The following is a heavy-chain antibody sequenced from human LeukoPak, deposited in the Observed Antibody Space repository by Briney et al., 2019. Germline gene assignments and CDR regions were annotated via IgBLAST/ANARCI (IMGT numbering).Heavy chain of an antibody. CDR2: ISYDGSNQ. J-gene: IGHJ4*02. V-gene: IGHV3-30*19. D-gene: IGHD3-22*01. CDR1: GFTFSSYG. Sequence: PGESLRLSCAASGFTFSSYGMHWVRQAPGKGLEWVAVISYDGSNQYYADSVKGRFTISRDNSKNTLYLQMNSLRAEDTAVYYCARDPSGYYDSVYFDYWGQGTLVTVSS. CDR3: ARDPSGYYDSVYFDY.